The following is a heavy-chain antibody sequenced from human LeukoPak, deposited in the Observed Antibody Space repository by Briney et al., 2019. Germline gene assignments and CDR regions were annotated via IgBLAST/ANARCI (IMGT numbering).Heavy chain of an antibody. V-gene: IGHV4-4*07. J-gene: IGHJ6*03. CDR2: IYTSGSS. CDR1: GGSISSYY. D-gene: IGHD3-3*01. Sequence: SETLSLTCTVSGGSISSYYWSWIRQPAGKGLEWIGRIYTSGSSNYNPSLKSRVTMSVDASKNQFSLKLSSVTAADTAVYYCARVFGVGGGYYYYYYMDVWGKGTTVTVSS. CDR3: ARVFGVGGGYYYYYYMDV.